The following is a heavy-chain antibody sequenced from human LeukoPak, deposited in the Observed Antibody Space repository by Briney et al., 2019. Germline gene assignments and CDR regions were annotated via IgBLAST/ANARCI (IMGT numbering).Heavy chain of an antibody. D-gene: IGHD3-10*01. CDR1: GFTFSSYA. CDR2: ISGSGGST. V-gene: IGHV3-23*01. J-gene: IGHJ4*02. CDR3: AKWGFGELSGFDY. Sequence: AGGSLRLSCAASGFTFSSYAMSWVRQAPGKGLEWVSAISGSGGSTYYADSVKGRFTISRDNSKNTLYLQMNSLRAEDTAVYYCAKWGFGELSGFDYWGQGTLVTVSS.